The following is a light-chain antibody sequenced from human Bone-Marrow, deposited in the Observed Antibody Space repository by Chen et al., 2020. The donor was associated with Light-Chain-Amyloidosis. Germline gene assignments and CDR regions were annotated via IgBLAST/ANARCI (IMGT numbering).Light chain of an antibody. J-gene: IGLJ3*02. Sequence: SYVLTQPSSVSVAPGQTATIACGGNNIGSTSVHWYQQTPGQAPLLVVYDDSDRPSGIPERLSGCDAGNTASLTSSGVEAGDEADYCCQVWDRSSDRPVFGGGTKLTVL. CDR2: DDS. V-gene: IGLV3-21*02. CDR1: NIGSTS. CDR3: QVWDRSSDRPV.